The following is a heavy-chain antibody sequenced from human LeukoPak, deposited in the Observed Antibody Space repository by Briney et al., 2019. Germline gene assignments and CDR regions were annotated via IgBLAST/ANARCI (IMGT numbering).Heavy chain of an antibody. CDR1: GGSISSSSYY. CDR2: IYYSGST. CDR3: ARQTPDPIGVVPRAFDI. V-gene: IGHV4-39*01. D-gene: IGHD3-3*01. Sequence: SETLSLTCTVSGGSISSSSYYWGWIRQPPGKGLEWIGSIYYSGSTYYNPSLKSRVTISVDTSKNQFSLKLSSVTAADPAVYYCARQTPDPIGVVPRAFDIWGQGTMVTVSS. J-gene: IGHJ3*02.